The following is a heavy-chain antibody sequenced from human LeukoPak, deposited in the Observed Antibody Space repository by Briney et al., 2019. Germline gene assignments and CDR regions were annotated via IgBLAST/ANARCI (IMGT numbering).Heavy chain of an antibody. J-gene: IGHJ4*02. CDR3: ASRVYCFDY. V-gene: IGHV4-4*02. Sequence: RPSETLSLTCTVSGDSINSLDLWSWVRQPPGKGLEWIGEMYLSGTTHSNPSVKSRVTISVDTSKNQFSLKLSSVTAADTAVYYCASRVYCFDYWGQGTLVTVSS. D-gene: IGHD2-8*01. CDR1: GDSINSLDL. CDR2: MYLSGTT.